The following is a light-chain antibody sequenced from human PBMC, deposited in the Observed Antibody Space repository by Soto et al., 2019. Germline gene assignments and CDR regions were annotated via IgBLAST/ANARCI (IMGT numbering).Light chain of an antibody. CDR3: QQRSNWPVT. Sequence: EIVLTQSPATLSLSPGEGATLSCRASQSVSSYLAWYQQKPGQAPRLLIYYASNRATGIPARFSGSGSGTDFTLIISSLEPEDFAVYYCQQRSNWPVTFGLGTKVEV. CDR2: YAS. V-gene: IGKV3-11*01. J-gene: IGKJ1*01. CDR1: QSVSSY.